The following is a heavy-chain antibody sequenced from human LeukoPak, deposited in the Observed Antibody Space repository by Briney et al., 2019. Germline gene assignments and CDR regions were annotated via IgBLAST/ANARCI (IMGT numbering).Heavy chain of an antibody. J-gene: IGHJ4*02. CDR1: GFTFTIYG. V-gene: IGHV3-23*01. CDR2: ISDTGGST. CDR3: ATGAYFDH. Sequence: GGSLRLSCAASGFTFTIYGMNWVRQAPGKGLEWVSTISDTGGSTYYADSVKDRFTISRDNSKNTLYLQMSGLRAEDTAIYYCATGAYFDHWGQGALVTVSS.